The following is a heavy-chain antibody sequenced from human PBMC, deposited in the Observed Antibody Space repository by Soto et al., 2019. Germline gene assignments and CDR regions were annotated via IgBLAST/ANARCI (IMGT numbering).Heavy chain of an antibody. Sequence: QVQLQESGPGLVKPSETLSLTCTVSGASISDYYWSWIRQPPGKGLEWIGYIYYSGNTNYNPSLKSRVTISEDTSKNQISLKLSSVTAADTAVYYCTRDREYYDSSGLYFDYWGQGTLVTVSS. J-gene: IGHJ4*02. CDR2: IYYSGNT. CDR3: TRDREYYDSSGLYFDY. V-gene: IGHV4-59*01. CDR1: GASISDYY. D-gene: IGHD3-22*01.